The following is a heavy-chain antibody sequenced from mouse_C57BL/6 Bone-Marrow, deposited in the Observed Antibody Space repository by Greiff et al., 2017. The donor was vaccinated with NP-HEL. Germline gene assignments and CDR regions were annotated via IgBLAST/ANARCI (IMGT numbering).Heavy chain of an antibody. CDR2: IWSGGST. V-gene: IGHV2-2*01. Sequence: VKLQESGPGLVQPSQSLSITCTVSGFSLTSYGVHWVRQSPGKGLEWLGVIWSGGSTDYNAAFISRLSISKDNSKSQVFFKMNSLQADDTAIYYCARKRGNYLFAYWGQGTLVTVSA. J-gene: IGHJ3*01. CDR3: ARKRGNYLFAY. D-gene: IGHD1-1*01. CDR1: GFSLTSYG.